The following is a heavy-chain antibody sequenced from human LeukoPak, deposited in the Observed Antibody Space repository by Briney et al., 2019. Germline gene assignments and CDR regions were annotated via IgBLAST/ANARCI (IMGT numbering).Heavy chain of an antibody. Sequence: GGSLRLSCAASGFTFSNAWMNWVRQAPGEGLEWVGRIKSNTDGGTTDYAAPVKGRFTISRDDSKNTLYLQMNSLKTEDTAVYYCATSFGVADYFDYWGQGTLVTVSS. D-gene: IGHD3-3*01. CDR1: GFTFSNAW. CDR3: ATSFGVADYFDY. J-gene: IGHJ4*02. V-gene: IGHV3-15*01. CDR2: IKSNTDGGTT.